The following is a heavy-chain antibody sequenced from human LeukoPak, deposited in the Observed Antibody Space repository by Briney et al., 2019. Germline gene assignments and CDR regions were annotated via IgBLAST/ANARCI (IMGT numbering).Heavy chain of an antibody. CDR1: GGSFSGFY. Sequence: PSETLSLTCTVYGGSFSGFYWSWIRQPPGKGLEWIGEINRSGSTNYNPSLKSRVTISVDTSKNQFSLKLSSVTAADTAVYYCARRYCSGGSCYHFDYWGQGTLVTVSS. CDR2: INRSGST. V-gene: IGHV4-34*01. CDR3: ARRYCSGGSCYHFDY. J-gene: IGHJ4*02. D-gene: IGHD2-15*01.